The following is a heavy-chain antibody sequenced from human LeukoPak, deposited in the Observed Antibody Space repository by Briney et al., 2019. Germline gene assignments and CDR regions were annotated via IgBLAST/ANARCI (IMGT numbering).Heavy chain of an antibody. CDR1: GYTFTGYY. CDR3: ARTYYYGSGSNDY. J-gene: IGHJ4*02. V-gene: IGHV1-2*02. Sequence: GASVKVSCKASGYTFTGYYMHWVRQAPGQQLEWMGWINPNSGGTNYAQKFQGRITMTRDTSISTAYMELSGLRSDDTAVYYCARTYYYGSGSNDYWGQGTLVTVSS. D-gene: IGHD3-10*01. CDR2: INPNSGGT.